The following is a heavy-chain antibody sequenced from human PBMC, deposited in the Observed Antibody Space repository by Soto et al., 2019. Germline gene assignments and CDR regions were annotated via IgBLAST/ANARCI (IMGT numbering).Heavy chain of an antibody. Sequence: PSQTLSLTCTVSGGSISSSSYYWGWIRQPPGKGLEWIGSIYYSGSTYYNPSLKSQVTISVDTSKNQFSLKLSSVTAADTAVYYCARLGLRYGALYHWFDPWGQGTLVTVS. CDR3: ARLGLRYGALYHWFDP. J-gene: IGHJ5*02. CDR1: GGSISSSSYY. D-gene: IGHD5-12*01. CDR2: IYYSGST. V-gene: IGHV4-39*01.